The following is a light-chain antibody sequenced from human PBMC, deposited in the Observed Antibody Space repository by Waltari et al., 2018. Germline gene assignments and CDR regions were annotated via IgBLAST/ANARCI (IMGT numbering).Light chain of an antibody. V-gene: IGKV3-20*01. CDR1: QSVSRS. CDR3: QNYVRLPAT. CDR2: GAS. J-gene: IGKJ1*01. Sequence: VFPLSPGPLSLSPADRATPSWRARQSVSRSLAGYQQQPGQAPTLLIYGASTRATGIPDRFTGSGYGTDFSLTISRLGPEDFAVYCGQNYVRLPATFGQGTKVEIK.